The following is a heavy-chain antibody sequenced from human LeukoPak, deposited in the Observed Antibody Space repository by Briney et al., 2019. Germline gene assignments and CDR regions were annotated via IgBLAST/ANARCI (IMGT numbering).Heavy chain of an antibody. J-gene: IGHJ1*01. V-gene: IGHV1-2*02. Sequence: GASVKVSCKTSGYRFTAYPLHWVLQAPGQGLEWLGWMNPHSGETNNAQKFQGRVTMTRDTSISVAYMQLSSLRSDDTAVYYCARGMDAEAFQNWGQGTLVTVSS. CDR1: GYRFTAYP. D-gene: IGHD2-2*03. CDR2: MNPHSGET. CDR3: ARGMDAEAFQN.